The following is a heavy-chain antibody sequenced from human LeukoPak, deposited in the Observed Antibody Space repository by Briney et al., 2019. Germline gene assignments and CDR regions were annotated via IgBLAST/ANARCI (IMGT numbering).Heavy chain of an antibody. J-gene: IGHJ4*02. CDR2: FDPEGGET. D-gene: IGHD3-22*01. CDR3: ATDIDSSGYYLFDY. CDR1: GYTLTELS. V-gene: IGHV1-24*01. Sequence: ASVKVSCKVSGYTLTELSMHWVRQAPGKGLEWMGGFDPEGGETIYAQKFQGRVTMTEDTSTDTAYMELSSLRSEDTAVYYCATDIDSSGYYLFDYWGQGTLVTVSS.